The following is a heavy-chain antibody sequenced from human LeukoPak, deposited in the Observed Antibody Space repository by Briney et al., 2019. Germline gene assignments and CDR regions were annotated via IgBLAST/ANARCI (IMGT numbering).Heavy chain of an antibody. D-gene: IGHD6-19*01. CDR2: MNPKTGNT. V-gene: IGHV1-8*01. CDR3: ARAVAGPTQFDY. Sequence: ASVKVSCKASGYTFTTYDINWVRQATGQGLEWMGWMNPKTGNTCYAQKFQGSVTMTRNTSISTAYMELSSLRSEDTAVYYCARAVAGPTQFDYWGQGTLVTVSS. CDR1: GYTFTTYD. J-gene: IGHJ4*02.